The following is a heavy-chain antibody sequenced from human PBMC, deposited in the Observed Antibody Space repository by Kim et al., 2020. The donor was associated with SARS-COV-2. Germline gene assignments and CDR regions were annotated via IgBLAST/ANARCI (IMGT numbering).Heavy chain of an antibody. V-gene: IGHV1-18*01. D-gene: IGHD3-9*01. Sequence: ASVKVSCKSSGYTFTHYGISWVRQAPGQSLEWMGWISGYNGDTNYAQNFQGRVTMTTDTSTNTAFMDLMSLGSDDTAVYYCARVNYDILTGAFNYWGQGTLVTVSS. CDR2: ISGYNGDT. CDR3: ARVNYDILTGAFNY. J-gene: IGHJ4*02. CDR1: GYTFTHYG.